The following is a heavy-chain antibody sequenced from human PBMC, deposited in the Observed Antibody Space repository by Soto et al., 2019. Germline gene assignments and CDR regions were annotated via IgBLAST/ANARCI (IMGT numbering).Heavy chain of an antibody. CDR2: ISYDGSNK. J-gene: IGHJ6*02. CDR1: GFTFSSYA. D-gene: IGHD2-15*01. V-gene: IGHV3-30-3*01. CDR3: AREGYCSGGSCPRGMDV. Sequence: ESGGGVVQPGRSLRLSCAASGFTFSSYAMHWVRQAPGKGLEWVAVISYDGSNKYYADSVKGRFTISRDNSKNTLYLQMNSLRAEDTAVYYCAREGYCSGGSCPRGMDVWGQGTTVTVSS.